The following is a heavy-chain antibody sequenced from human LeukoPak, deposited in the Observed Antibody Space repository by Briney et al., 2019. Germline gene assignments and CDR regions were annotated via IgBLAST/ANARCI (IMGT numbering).Heavy chain of an antibody. CDR2: IIPIFGTA. CDR1: GGTFSSYA. CDR3: ASYGAVDAFDI. D-gene: IGHD4-17*01. Sequence: ASVKVSCEASGGTFSSYAISWVRQAPGQGLEWMGGIIPIFGTANYAQKFQGRVTITADESTSTAYMELSSLRSEDTAVYYCASYGAVDAFDIWGQGTMVTVSS. J-gene: IGHJ3*02. V-gene: IGHV1-69*13.